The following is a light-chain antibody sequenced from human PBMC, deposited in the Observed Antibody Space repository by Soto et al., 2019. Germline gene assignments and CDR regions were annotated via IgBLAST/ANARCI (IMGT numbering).Light chain of an antibody. Sequence: QSALTQPASVSGSPGQSITISCTRTSSDVGGYNYVSWYQQHPGKAPKLMIYEVSYRPSGISNRFSGSKSGNKASLTISGLQAEDEADYYCSSYTTSSTLVFGGGTKLTVL. CDR1: SSDVGGYNY. CDR2: EVS. V-gene: IGLV2-14*01. CDR3: SSYTTSSTLV. J-gene: IGLJ2*01.